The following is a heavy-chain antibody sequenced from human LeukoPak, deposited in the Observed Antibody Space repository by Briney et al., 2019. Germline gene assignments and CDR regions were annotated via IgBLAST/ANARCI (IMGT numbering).Heavy chain of an antibody. Sequence: SETLSLTCTVSSGSISSQYWSWIRQPPGKGLEWIGSVYYRGNTNYNSSLKSRVTISVDTSKNQFSLKLSSVTAADTAVYFCARGPYSYDSSGAFDIWGQGTMVTVSS. D-gene: IGHD3-22*01. V-gene: IGHV4-59*08. J-gene: IGHJ3*02. CDR3: ARGPYSYDSSGAFDI. CDR2: VYYRGNT. CDR1: SGSISSQY.